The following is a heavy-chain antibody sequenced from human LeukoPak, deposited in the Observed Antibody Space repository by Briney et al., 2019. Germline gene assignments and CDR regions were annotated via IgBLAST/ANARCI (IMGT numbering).Heavy chain of an antibody. CDR3: ATGVIAAAGTHVPYYYYGMDV. J-gene: IGHJ6*02. CDR2: FDPEDGET. Sequence: GASVKVSCKVSGYTLTELSMHWVRQAPGRGLEWMGGFDPEDGETIYAQKFQGRVTMTKDTSTDTAYMELSSLRSEDTAVYYCATGVIAAAGTHVPYYYYGMDVWGQGTTVTVSS. CDR1: GYTLTELS. D-gene: IGHD6-13*01. V-gene: IGHV1-24*01.